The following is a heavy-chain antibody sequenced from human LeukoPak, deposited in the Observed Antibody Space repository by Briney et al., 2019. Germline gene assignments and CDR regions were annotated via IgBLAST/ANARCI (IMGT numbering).Heavy chain of an antibody. CDR1: GFTFSSYS. V-gene: IGHV3-48*01. CDR3: ARDPGLEWFRDNYYMDV. CDR2: ISSSSSTI. J-gene: IGHJ6*03. D-gene: IGHD3-3*01. Sequence: GGSLRLSCAASGFTFSSYSMNWVRQAPGKGLEWVSYISSSSSTIYYADSVKGRFTISRDNAKNSLYLQMNSLRAEDTAVYYCARDPGLEWFRDNYYMDVWGKGTTVTVSS.